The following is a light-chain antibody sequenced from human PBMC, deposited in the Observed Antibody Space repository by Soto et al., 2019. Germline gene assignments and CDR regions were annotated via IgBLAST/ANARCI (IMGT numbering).Light chain of an antibody. V-gene: IGKV3-15*01. CDR3: QQYNNGPSLT. CDR2: TTS. Sequence: EIVLTQSPATLSVSPGERATLSCRASQSVSSNLAWYQQQPGQAPRLLIYTTSNRATGIPARFNGSGSGTEFSLSISSLQSEDFAVYYCQQYNNGPSLTFGQGTKVEIK. CDR1: QSVSSN. J-gene: IGKJ1*01.